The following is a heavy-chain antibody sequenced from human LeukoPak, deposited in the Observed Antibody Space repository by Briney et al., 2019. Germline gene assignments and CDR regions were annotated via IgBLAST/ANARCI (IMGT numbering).Heavy chain of an antibody. CDR1: GFTFSDYS. J-gene: IGHJ4*02. V-gene: IGHV3-7*01. CDR2: IKKDGSDK. CDR3: ARRATRFDY. D-gene: IGHD5-24*01. Sequence: AGGSLRLSCAASGFTFSDYSMSWVRQAPGKGLEWVANIKKDGSDKYYVDSVKGRFTISRDHARNSLYLQMNSLRVEDTAVYYCARRATRFDYWGQGTLVDVSS.